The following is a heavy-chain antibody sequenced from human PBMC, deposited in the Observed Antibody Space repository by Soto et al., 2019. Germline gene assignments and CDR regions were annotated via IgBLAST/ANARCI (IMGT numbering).Heavy chain of an antibody. J-gene: IGHJ6*02. V-gene: IGHV3-13*05. CDR3: ARTDRDFYGLDV. Sequence: EVQLVEAGGGLVQPGGSLRLSCEASGFTFRNYDMHWVRQGTGKGLEWVSGISAAGDPDYADSVESRFNISRENAQNSFFLQMNILRVGDTAVYYCARTDRDFYGLDVWGQGTTVIVSS. CDR1: GFTFRNYD. CDR2: ISAAGDP.